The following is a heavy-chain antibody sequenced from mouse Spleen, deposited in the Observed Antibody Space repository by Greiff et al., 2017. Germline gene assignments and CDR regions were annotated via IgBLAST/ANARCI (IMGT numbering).Heavy chain of an antibody. V-gene: IGHV1-82*01. CDR3: ARFGAY. J-gene: IGHJ3*01. Sequence: VQRVESGPELVKPGASVKISCKASGYAFSSSWMNWVKQRPGQGLEWIGRIYPGDGDTNYNGKFKGKATLTADKSSSTAYMQLSSLTSEDSAVYFCARFGAYWGQGTLVTVSA. CDR1: GYAFSSSW. CDR2: IYPGDGDT. D-gene: IGHD3-1*01.